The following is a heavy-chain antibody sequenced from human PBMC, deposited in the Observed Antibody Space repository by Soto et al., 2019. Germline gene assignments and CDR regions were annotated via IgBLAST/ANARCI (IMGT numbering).Heavy chain of an antibody. CDR1: GGTFSGYV. CDR2: FVPLFGTT. CDR3: XXXXXXXXXXPYFDT. J-gene: IGHJ4*02. Sequence: QLVQSGSEVKKPGSSVKVSCQASGGTFSGYVVTWVRQAPGQGLEWMGEFVPLFGTTNYAQRFSGRITXXXXXXXXXXXXXXXXXXXXXXXXXXXXXXXXXXXXXPYFDTWGQGTLVTVSS. V-gene: IGHV1-69*01.